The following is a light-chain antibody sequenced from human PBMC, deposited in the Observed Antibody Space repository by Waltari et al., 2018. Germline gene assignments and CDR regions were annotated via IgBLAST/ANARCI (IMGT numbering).Light chain of an antibody. CDR2: GAS. J-gene: IGKJ1*01. V-gene: IGKV3-20*01. CDR1: QSVSRF. Sequence: EIVLTQSPGTLSLSPGERGTLSCRASQSVSRFLAWYQQKPGQAPRILIYGASTRATGIPDRFRGSGSGTDFSLTISRLEPEDFAVYYCQKYGSLPATFGQGTKVEIK. CDR3: QKYGSLPAT.